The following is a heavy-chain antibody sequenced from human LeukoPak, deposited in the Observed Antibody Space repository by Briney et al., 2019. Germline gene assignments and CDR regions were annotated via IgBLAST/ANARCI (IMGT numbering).Heavy chain of an antibody. CDR1: GFTFSSYG. J-gene: IGHJ6*03. CDR3: SRERMVRGVVNYYYYYYMDV. CDR2: IWYDGSNK. V-gene: IGHV3-33*01. Sequence: PGRSLRLSCAASGFTFSSYGMHWVRQAPGKGLEWVAVIWYDGSNKYYADSVKGRFTISRDNSKNTLYLQMNSLRAEDTAVYYCSRERMVRGVVNYYYYYYMDVWGKGTTVTVSS. D-gene: IGHD3-10*01.